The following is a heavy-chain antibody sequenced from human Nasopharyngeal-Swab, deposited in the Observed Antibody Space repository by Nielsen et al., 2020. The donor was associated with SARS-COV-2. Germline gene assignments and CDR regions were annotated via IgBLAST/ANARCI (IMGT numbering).Heavy chain of an antibody. Sequence: GESLKISCAASGFTFSSYSMNWVRQAPGKGLEWVSSISSSSSYIYYADSVKGRFTISRDNAKNSLYLQMNSLRAEDTAVYYCARDPHGGSDYWGQGTPVTVSS. J-gene: IGHJ4*02. CDR1: GFTFSSYS. CDR2: ISSSSSYI. V-gene: IGHV3-21*01. CDR3: ARDPHGGSDY.